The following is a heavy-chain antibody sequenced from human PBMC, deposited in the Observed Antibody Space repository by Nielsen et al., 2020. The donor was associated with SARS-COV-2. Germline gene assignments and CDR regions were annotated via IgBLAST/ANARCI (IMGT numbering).Heavy chain of an antibody. CDR3: AKADRSGGSFY. CDR1: GFTFSSYW. CDR2: IRHDGGEE. D-gene: IGHD2-15*01. Sequence: GESLKISCAASGFTFSSYWMSWVRQAPERGLEFVANIRHDGGEEGYVDSVKGRFTISRDNAKNSLYLQMNSLRVEDTAVYYCAKADRSGGSFYWGRGTLVTVAS. V-gene: IGHV3-7*01. J-gene: IGHJ4*02.